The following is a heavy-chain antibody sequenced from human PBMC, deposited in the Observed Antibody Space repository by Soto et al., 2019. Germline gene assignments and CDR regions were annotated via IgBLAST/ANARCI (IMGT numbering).Heavy chain of an antibody. J-gene: IGHJ4*02. D-gene: IGHD3-10*01. CDR3: AGEYGSGSRFDY. V-gene: IGHV1-18*01. Sequence: QVQLVQSGAEVKKPGASVKVSCKASGYTFTSYGISWVRQAPGQGLEWMGWISAYNGNTDYARKLQGRVTMTTATSTSTAYMELRSLTSDDTAVYYCAGEYGSGSRFDYWGQGTLVTVSS. CDR1: GYTFTSYG. CDR2: ISAYNGNT.